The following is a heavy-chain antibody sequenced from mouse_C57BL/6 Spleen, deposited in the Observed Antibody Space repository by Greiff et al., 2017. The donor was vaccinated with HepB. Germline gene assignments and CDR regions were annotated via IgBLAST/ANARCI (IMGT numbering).Heavy chain of an antibody. CDR3: ARPHYYGSGPFYFDY. J-gene: IGHJ2*01. Sequence: EVHLVESGGGLVKPGGSLKLSCAASGFTFSDYGMHWVRQAPEKGLEWVAYISSGSSTIYYADTVKGRFTISRDNAKNTLFLQMTSLRSEDTAMYYCARPHYYGSGPFYFDYWGQGTTLTVSS. CDR1: GFTFSDYG. V-gene: IGHV5-17*01. D-gene: IGHD1-1*01. CDR2: ISSGSSTI.